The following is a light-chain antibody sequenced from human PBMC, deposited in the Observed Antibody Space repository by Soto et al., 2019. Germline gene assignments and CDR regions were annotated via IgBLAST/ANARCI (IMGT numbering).Light chain of an antibody. Sequence: QSALTQPASVSGSPGQSITISCTGTSSDVGSYNYVSWYQQYPGKAPKLMIYDVSNRPSGVSYRFSGSKSGNTASLTISGLQAEDEADYYGSSYTTSSTHVVFGGRTKLTVL. V-gene: IGLV2-14*01. CDR1: SSDVGSYNY. CDR3: SSYTTSSTHVV. CDR2: DVS. J-gene: IGLJ2*01.